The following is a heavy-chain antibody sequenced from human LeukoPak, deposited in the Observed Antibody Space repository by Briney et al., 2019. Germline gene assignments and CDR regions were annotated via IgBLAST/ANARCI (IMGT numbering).Heavy chain of an antibody. CDR1: GFTFSSYA. CDR2: ISGTGGST. D-gene: IGHD5-24*01. J-gene: IGHJ4*02. V-gene: IGHV3-23*01. CDR3: AKSQARWLQPGY. Sequence: GGSLRLSCAASGFTFSSYAMSWVRQAPGKGLEWVSAISGTGGSTYYADSVKGRFTISRDNSKNTLYLQMNGLRAEDTAIYYCAKSQARWLQPGYWGQGTLVTVSS.